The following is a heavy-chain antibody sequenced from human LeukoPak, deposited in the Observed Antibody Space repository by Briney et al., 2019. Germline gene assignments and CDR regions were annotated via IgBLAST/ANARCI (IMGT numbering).Heavy chain of an antibody. CDR1: GFTFSTYA. CDR2: IRYDGSNK. J-gene: IGHJ4*02. D-gene: IGHD4-17*01. V-gene: IGHV3-30*02. CDR3: ARGQTPSDYSSFDY. Sequence: GGSLRLSCAASGFTFSTYAMNWVRQAPGKGLEWVAFIRYDGSNKYYADSVKGRFTTSRDNSKNTLYLQMNSLRAEDTAVYYCARGQTPSDYSSFDYWGQGTLVTVSS.